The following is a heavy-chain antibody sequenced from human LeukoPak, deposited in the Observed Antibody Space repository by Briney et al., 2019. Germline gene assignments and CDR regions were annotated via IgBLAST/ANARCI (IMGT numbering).Heavy chain of an antibody. D-gene: IGHD3-22*01. V-gene: IGHV1-18*01. Sequence: ASVKVSCKASGYTFRQYSISWVRQAPGKGFEWMGWVSPSHTTRVYAQEFQGRVTMTADTNTNTVSMELRSLRFDDTAVYYCARVITKYYDTGYDAFDIWGQGTMVTVSS. J-gene: IGHJ3*02. CDR3: ARVITKYYDTGYDAFDI. CDR1: GYTFRQYS. CDR2: VSPSHTTR.